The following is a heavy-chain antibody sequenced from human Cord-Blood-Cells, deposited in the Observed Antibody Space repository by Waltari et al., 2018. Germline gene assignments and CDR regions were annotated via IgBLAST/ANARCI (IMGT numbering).Heavy chain of an antibody. CDR3: ASLTGGLYYFDY. V-gene: IGHV1-2*02. CDR1: GYTFTGHH. Sequence: QVQLVPPGAAVKKPGASVKVSCMASGYTFTGHHLPWVRQAPGQWLEWMGWINPNSGGTNYAQKFQGRVTMTRDTSISTAYMELSRLRSDDTAVYYCASLTGGLYYFDYWGQGTLVTVSS. D-gene: IGHD7-27*01. CDR2: INPNSGGT. J-gene: IGHJ4*02.